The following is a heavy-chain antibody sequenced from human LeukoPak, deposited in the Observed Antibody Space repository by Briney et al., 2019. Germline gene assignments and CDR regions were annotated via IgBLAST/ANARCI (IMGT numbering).Heavy chain of an antibody. D-gene: IGHD2-8*01. CDR1: GGSISSGGYY. Sequence: SHTLSLTCTLSGGSISSGGYYSSWIRQHPGKGLEWIGYIYYSWSTYYNPSIKSRVTISVDTSKNQFSLKLSSVTAADTAVYYCARERGEYCTNGVCYNLDYWGQGTLVTVSS. V-gene: IGHV4-31*03. J-gene: IGHJ4*02. CDR2: IYYSWST. CDR3: ARERGEYCTNGVCYNLDY.